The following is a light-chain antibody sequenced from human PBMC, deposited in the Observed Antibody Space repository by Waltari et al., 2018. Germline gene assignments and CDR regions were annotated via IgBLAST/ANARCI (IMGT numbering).Light chain of an antibody. CDR2: EVT. V-gene: IGLV2-14*01. CDR1: SNDVGYYNY. Sequence: QSALTQPASVSGSPGQSITISCTGSSNDVGYYNYVSWYQQHPGKAPKLMIYEVTNRPTGISNRFSGSKSGNTASLTISGLQAEDEADYYCISFTRSTTWVFGGGTKVTVL. J-gene: IGLJ3*02. CDR3: ISFTRSTTWV.